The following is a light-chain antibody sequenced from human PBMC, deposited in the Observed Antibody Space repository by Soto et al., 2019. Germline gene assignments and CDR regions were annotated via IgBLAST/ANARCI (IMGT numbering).Light chain of an antibody. CDR2: EGS. CDR1: SSDVGSYSL. V-gene: IGLV2-23*01. Sequence: QSALTQPASVSGSPGQSITISCTGTSSDVGSYSLVSWYQQHPGKAPKLTIFEGSKRPSGVSNRFSGSKSGNTASLTISGLQAEDEADYYCCSYSRSTVVFGGGTQLTVL. J-gene: IGLJ2*01. CDR3: CSYSRSTVV.